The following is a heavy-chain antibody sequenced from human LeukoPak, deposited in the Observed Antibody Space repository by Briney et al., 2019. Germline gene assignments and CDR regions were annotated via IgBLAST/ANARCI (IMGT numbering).Heavy chain of an antibody. CDR3: ARSLRRDGYNYAFDI. J-gene: IGHJ3*02. D-gene: IGHD5-24*01. Sequence: GRSLRLSCAASGFTFSSYAMHWVRQAPGKGLEWVAIISYDGSNKYYADSVKGRFTISRNNSKNTLYLQMSSLRAEDTAVYYCARSLRRDGYNYAFDIWGQGTMVTVSS. CDR2: ISYDGSNK. CDR1: GFTFSSYA. V-gene: IGHV3-30-3*01.